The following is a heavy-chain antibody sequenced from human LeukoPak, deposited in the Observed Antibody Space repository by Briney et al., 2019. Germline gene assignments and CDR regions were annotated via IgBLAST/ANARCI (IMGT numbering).Heavy chain of an antibody. V-gene: IGHV4-61*08. Sequence: KPSETLSLTCTVSGGSISSGGYYWSWIRQPPGKGLEWIGYIYYSGSTNYNPSLKSRVTISVDTSKNQFSLKLSSETAADTAVYYCAASIAAAGTPFTFDYWGQGTLSPSPQ. CDR3: AASIAAAGTPFTFDY. CDR2: IYYSGST. J-gene: IGHJ4*02. D-gene: IGHD6-13*01. CDR1: GGSISSGGYY.